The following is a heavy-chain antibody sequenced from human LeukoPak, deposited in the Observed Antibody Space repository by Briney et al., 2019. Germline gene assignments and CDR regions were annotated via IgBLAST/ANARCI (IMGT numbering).Heavy chain of an antibody. V-gene: IGHV3-15*01. J-gene: IGHJ4*02. CDR1: GFTFSNAW. Sequence: GGSLRLSCAASGFTFSNAWMSWVRQAPGKGLEWVGRIKSKTDGGTTDYAAPVKGRFTISRDDSKDTLYLQMNSLKTEDTAVYYCRCYYDSKTPSDFDYWGQGTLVTVSS. CDR3: RCYYDSKTPSDFDY. CDR2: IKSKTDGGTT. D-gene: IGHD3-22*01.